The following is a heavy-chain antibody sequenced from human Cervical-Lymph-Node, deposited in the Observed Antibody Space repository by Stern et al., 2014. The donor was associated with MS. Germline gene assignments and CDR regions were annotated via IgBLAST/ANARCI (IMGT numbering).Heavy chain of an antibody. D-gene: IGHD5-18*01. V-gene: IGHV3-33*01. CDR3: ARDASWIQLWSYFDY. Sequence: VQLVESVGGVVQPGRSLRLSCAASGFTFSDYGMHWVRQAPGKGLEWVAIIWYDGTKKYYADSVKGRFTISRDNSNNTLYLQMNSLRAEDTAVYYCARDASWIQLWSYFDYWGQGTLVTVSS. CDR1: GFTFSDYG. J-gene: IGHJ4*02. CDR2: IWYDGTKK.